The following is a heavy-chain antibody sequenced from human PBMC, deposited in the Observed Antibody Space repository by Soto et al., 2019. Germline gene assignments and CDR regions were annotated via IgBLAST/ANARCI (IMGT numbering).Heavy chain of an antibody. Sequence: GASVKVSCKASGGTFSSYTISWVRQAPGQGLEWMGRIIPILGIANYAQKFQGRVTITADKSTSTAYMELSSLRSEDTAVYYCARDNPEYSGYGRIFYFDYWGQGTLVTVSS. CDR3: ARDNPEYSGYGRIFYFDY. CDR1: GGTFSSYT. V-gene: IGHV1-69*04. D-gene: IGHD5-12*01. J-gene: IGHJ4*02. CDR2: IIPILGIA.